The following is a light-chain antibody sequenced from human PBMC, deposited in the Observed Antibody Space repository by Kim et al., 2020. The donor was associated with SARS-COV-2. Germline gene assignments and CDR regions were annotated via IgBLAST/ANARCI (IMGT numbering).Light chain of an antibody. V-gene: IGKV1-39*01. CDR1: QSITTY. CDR2: VAS. J-gene: IGKJ4*01. CDR3: QQTYLTPLT. Sequence: DIQMTQSPSSLSASVGDRVTITCRASQSITTYLNWYQHKPGQVPKLLIYVASGLQSGVPSRFSGSGSGTDFTLTISSLQPEDFATYYCQQTYLTPLTFGGGTKVDIK.